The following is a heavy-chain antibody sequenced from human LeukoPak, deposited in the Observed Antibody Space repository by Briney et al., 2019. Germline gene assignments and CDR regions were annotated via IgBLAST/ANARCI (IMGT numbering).Heavy chain of an antibody. J-gene: IGHJ4*02. CDR2: MYSRGSS. CDR3: ARGQIVGVQGDF. CDR1: GFTVGNNY. D-gene: IGHD1-26*01. Sequence: PGGSLRLSCTVSGFTVGNNYMSWVRQAPGKGLEWVALMYSRGSSHYSASVRGRFTIYRESSKNTVYLQMNSLTGEDTAVYYCARGQIVGVQGDFWGQGTLVTVSS. V-gene: IGHV3-66*02.